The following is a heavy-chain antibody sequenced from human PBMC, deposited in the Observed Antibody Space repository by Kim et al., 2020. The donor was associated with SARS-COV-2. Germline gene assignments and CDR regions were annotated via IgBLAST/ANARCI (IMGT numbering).Heavy chain of an antibody. CDR2: IYYSGST. CDR1: GGSISSYY. D-gene: IGHD4-4*01. CDR3: ARVVKDGYSDRYNWFDP. V-gene: IGHV4-59*01. Sequence: SETLSLTCTVSGGSISSYYWSWIRQPPGKGLEWIGYIYYSGSTNYNPSLKSRVTISVDTSKNQFSLKLSSVTAADTAVYYCARVVKDGYSDRYNWFDPWGQGTLVTVSS. J-gene: IGHJ5*02.